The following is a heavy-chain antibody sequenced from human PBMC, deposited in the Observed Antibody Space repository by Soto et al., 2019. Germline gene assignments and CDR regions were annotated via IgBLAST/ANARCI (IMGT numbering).Heavy chain of an antibody. CDR1: GYTFTSSS. V-gene: IGHV1-3*04. Sequence: ASVKVSCKASGYTFTSSSIHWVRQAPGQRLEWMGWINTGNGNIKYSQKFQGRVTITRDTSAHTASMELSSLTSEDTAVYYCARDHAYLDYWGQGTLVIVSS. J-gene: IGHJ4*02. CDR3: ARDHAYLDY. CDR2: INTGNGNI. D-gene: IGHD1-20*01.